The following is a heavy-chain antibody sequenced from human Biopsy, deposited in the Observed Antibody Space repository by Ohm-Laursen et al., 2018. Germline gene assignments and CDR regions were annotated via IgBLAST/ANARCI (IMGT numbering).Heavy chain of an antibody. CDR2: ITWNSGSI. D-gene: IGHD2-21*02. CDR3: AKDLGQVTAAIGY. Sequence: LRLSCAASGFTFFDYAMHWVRQAPGKGLGWGSGITWNSGSIGYADSVKGRFSIFRDNAKHSLYLQMNSLRAEDTALYYCAKDLGQVTAAIGYWGQGTLVTVSS. V-gene: IGHV3-9*01. CDR1: GFTFFDYA. J-gene: IGHJ4*02.